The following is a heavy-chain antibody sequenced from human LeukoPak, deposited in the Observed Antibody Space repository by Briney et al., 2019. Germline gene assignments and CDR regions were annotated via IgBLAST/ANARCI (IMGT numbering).Heavy chain of an antibody. D-gene: IGHD6-13*01. V-gene: IGHV3-21*01. J-gene: IGHJ4*02. Sequence: GGSLRLSCAASGLTFSSYRMNWVRQAPGKGLEWVSSISSSSSYIYYADSVKGRFTISRDNAKNSLYLQMNSLRAEDTAVYYCARDGIAAAAYYFDYWGQGTLVTVSS. CDR1: GLTFSSYR. CDR2: ISSSSSYI. CDR3: ARDGIAAAAYYFDY.